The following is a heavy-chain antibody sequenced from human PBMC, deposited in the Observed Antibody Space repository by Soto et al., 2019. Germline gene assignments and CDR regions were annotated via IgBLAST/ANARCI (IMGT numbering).Heavy chain of an antibody. CDR2: IIPIFGTA. J-gene: IGHJ2*01. CDR3: ARDRGYCSGGSCYSGYWYFDP. CDR1: GGTFSSYA. D-gene: IGHD2-15*01. V-gene: IGHV1-69*01. Sequence: QVQLVQSGAEVKKPGSSVKVSCKASGGTFSSYAISWVRQAPGQGLEWMGGIIPIFGTANYAQKFQGRVTITADESTSTAYMELSSLRSEDTAVYYCARDRGYCSGGSCYSGYWYFDPWGRGTLVTVSS.